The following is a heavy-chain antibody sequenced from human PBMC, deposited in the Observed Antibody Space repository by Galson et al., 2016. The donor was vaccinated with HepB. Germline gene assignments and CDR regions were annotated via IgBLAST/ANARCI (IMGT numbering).Heavy chain of an antibody. Sequence: SLRLSCAASGFTFSSYWMHWVRQAPGKGLVWVSRINSDGGSKDYADSVTGRFTISRDNAKNTLYLQMNSLRDEDTAVYFCARGGGKPGISYGLDVWGPGTTVIVSS. CDR2: INSDGGSK. J-gene: IGHJ6*02. V-gene: IGHV3-74*01. D-gene: IGHD3-10*01. CDR3: ARGGGKPGISYGLDV. CDR1: GFTFSSYW.